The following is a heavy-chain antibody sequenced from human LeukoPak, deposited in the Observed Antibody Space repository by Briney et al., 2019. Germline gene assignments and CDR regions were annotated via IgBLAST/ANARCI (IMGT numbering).Heavy chain of an antibody. J-gene: IGHJ4*02. CDR1: GGSFSGYY. V-gene: IGHV4-34*01. D-gene: IGHD2-2*02. Sequence: SETLSLTCAVYGGSFSGYYWSWIRQPPGKGLEWIGEINHSGSTNYNPSLKSRVTISEDTSKNQFSLKLSSVTAADTAVYYCARWSKYIVVVPAAIVGGYYFDYWGQGTLVTVSS. CDR3: ARWSKYIVVVPAAIVGGYYFDY. CDR2: INHSGST.